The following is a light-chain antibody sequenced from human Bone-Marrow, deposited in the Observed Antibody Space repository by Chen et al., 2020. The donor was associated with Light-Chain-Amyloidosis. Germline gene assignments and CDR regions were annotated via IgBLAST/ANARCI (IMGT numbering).Light chain of an antibody. CDR1: QSIAKS. J-gene: IGKJ4*01. Sequence: DLQMTQSPSSLAASVGDRVTITCRASQSIAKSLNWYQHMPGKGPKLLIYAASRLQSGAPSRFSGSGSGTEFSLTISSVQPEDLATYYCQQSYNTPTFGGGTNLEIK. CDR2: AAS. V-gene: IGKV1-39*01. CDR3: QQSYNTPT.